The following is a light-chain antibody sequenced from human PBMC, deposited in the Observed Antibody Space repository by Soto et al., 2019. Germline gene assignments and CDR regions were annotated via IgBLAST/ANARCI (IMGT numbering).Light chain of an antibody. CDR3: QQYNNWPSWT. Sequence: EIVMTQSPATLSVSPGERATLSCRASQSISIHLAWYQQKPGQAPRLLIYGASTRDTGTPARFSGSGSGTEFTPTISSLQSEDLAVYYCQQYNNWPSWTFGQGTKVEIK. CDR1: QSISIH. V-gene: IGKV3-15*01. J-gene: IGKJ1*01. CDR2: GAS.